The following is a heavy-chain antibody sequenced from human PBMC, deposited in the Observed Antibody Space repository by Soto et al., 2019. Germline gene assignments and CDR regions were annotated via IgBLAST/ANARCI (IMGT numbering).Heavy chain of an antibody. V-gene: IGHV3-21*01. J-gene: IGHJ5*02. D-gene: IGHD1-1*01. CDR2: ISGSSTYI. Sequence: GGSLRLSCVGSGFTFSNYKMNWVRQAPGQGLEWVSSISGSSTYIYYADSVRGRFTISRDNAKNSVHLQMNSLRVEDTAVYFCAREELPPGTSFNSWLDPWGQGTLVTVSS. CDR1: GFTFSNYK. CDR3: AREELPPGTSFNSWLDP.